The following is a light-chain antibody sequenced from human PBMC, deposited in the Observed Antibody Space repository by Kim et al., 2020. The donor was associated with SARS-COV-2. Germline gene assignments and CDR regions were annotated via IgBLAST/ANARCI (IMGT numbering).Light chain of an antibody. V-gene: IGKV2-28*01. CDR1: QSLVGNSGHNY. Sequence: DVVMTQSPLSLPVTPGEPASISCRSSQSLVGNSGHNYLHWYLQRPGRSPQLLIYLRSNRASGVPDRFSGSGSGTDFTLKISRVEAGDVGIYYCMQTLRGANFGQGTRLEIK. J-gene: IGKJ5*01. CDR2: LRS. CDR3: MQTLRGAN.